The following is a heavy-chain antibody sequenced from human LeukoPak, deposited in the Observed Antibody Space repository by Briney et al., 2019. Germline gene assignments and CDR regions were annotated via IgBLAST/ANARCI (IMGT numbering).Heavy chain of an antibody. D-gene: IGHD3-10*01. Sequence: GGSLRLSCAASGFTFSGSAMHWVRQASGKGLEWVGRIRSKANSYATAYAASVKGRFTISRDDSKNTAYLQMNSLGDEDTAVYYCAKHRMVRGVITDYYFDYWGQGTLVTVSS. J-gene: IGHJ4*02. CDR1: GFTFSGSA. V-gene: IGHV3-73*01. CDR3: AKHRMVRGVITDYYFDY. CDR2: IRSKANSYAT.